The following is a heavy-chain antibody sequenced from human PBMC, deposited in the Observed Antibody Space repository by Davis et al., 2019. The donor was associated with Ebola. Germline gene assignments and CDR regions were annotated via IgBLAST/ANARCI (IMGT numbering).Heavy chain of an antibody. CDR3: ASYSTIFGVVITYYFDY. V-gene: IGHV4-61*09. Sequence: SETLSLTCTVSGGSISSASYFWTWIRQPAGKGLEWIGHISTSGSTNSNPSLKSRLTISVDTSKNQFSLKLSSVTAADTAVYYCASYSTIFGVVITYYFDYWGQGTLVTVSS. CDR2: ISTSGST. D-gene: IGHD3-3*01. J-gene: IGHJ4*02. CDR1: GGSISSASYF.